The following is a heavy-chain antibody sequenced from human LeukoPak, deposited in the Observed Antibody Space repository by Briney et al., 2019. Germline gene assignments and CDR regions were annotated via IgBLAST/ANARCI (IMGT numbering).Heavy chain of an antibody. V-gene: IGHV4-31*03. CDR3: SRGLDSRKLGC. CDR2: IHPSGML. Sequence: SETLSLTCTVSGASFNSDDQYRNWIRQSPGKGLEWIGSIHPSGMLYNNPSLESRVTMSRDTSKNQFSLNLNSVTAADTAVYFCSRGLDSRKLGCWGQGILVTVSS. CDR1: GASFNSDDQY. J-gene: IGHJ4*02. D-gene: IGHD3-22*01.